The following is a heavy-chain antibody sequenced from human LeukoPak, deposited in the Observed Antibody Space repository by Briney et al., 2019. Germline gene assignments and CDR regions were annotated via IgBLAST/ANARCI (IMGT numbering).Heavy chain of an antibody. CDR1: GFTFTSYS. Sequence: GGSLRLSCAASGFTFTSYSMNWVRQAPGKGLEWVSTISGGGGSTYYADSVKGRFTISRDNSKNTLYLQVNSLRAEDTAVYYCARGAGGYRFDPWGQGTLVTVSS. CDR3: ARGAGGYRFDP. V-gene: IGHV3-23*01. CDR2: ISGGGGST. D-gene: IGHD1-1*01. J-gene: IGHJ5*02.